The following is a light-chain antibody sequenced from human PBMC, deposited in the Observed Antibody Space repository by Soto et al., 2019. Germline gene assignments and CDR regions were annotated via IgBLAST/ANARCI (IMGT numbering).Light chain of an antibody. V-gene: IGLV2-8*01. CDR2: EVS. J-gene: IGLJ1*01. CDR3: SSYTSRSALDYV. CDR1: SSDVGGYNF. Sequence: QSALTQPPSASGSPGQSVAISCTGTSSDVGGYNFVSWYQQHPGKAPKVLIYEVSKRASGVPDRFSGSKSGNTASLTVSGLQPEDEADYYCSSYTSRSALDYVFGTGTKLTVL.